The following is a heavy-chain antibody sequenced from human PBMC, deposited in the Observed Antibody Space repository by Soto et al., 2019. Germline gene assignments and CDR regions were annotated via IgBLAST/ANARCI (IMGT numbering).Heavy chain of an antibody. CDR3: VKDFPYFTSDFWNDQDS. CDR1: GFTFGAFA. D-gene: IGHD3-3*01. J-gene: IGHJ4*02. V-gene: IGHV3-23*01. CDR2: ISASAVTT. Sequence: PGGSLRLSCEASGFTFGAFAMSWVRLAPGKGLEWVSAISASAVTTYYADSVKGRFTISRDNSKNLFLQMSSLRVEDTATYYCVKDFPYFTSDFWNDQDSWGQGPLVTAPQ.